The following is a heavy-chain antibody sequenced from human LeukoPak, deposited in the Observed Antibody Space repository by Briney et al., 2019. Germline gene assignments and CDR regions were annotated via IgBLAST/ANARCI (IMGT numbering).Heavy chain of an antibody. CDR3: AREGGKITFGGVTSFDY. Sequence: ASVKVSCKASGGTFSSYTISWVRQAPGQGFEWMGIINPSGGSTSYAQKFQGRVTMTRDTSTSTVYMELSSLRSEDTAVYYCAREGGKITFGGVTSFDYWGQGTLVTVSS. V-gene: IGHV1-46*01. CDR1: GGTFSSYT. D-gene: IGHD3-16*01. CDR2: INPSGGST. J-gene: IGHJ4*02.